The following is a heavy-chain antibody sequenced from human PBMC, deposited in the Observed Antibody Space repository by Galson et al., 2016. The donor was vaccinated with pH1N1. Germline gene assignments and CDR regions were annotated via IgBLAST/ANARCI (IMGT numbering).Heavy chain of an antibody. V-gene: IGHV3-23*01. CDR3: ANSARGLQLWLSLYFDY. CDR1: GFTFNTYA. CDR2: IRGAGLHT. Sequence: SLRLSCAASGFTFNTYAMSWVRQTPGRGLEWVSSIRGAGLHTYYADSVKGRFPISRDNSKNTLFLQMNSLRVDDTAVYFCANSARGLQLWLSLYFDYWGQGTLVTVSS. D-gene: IGHD5-24*01. J-gene: IGHJ4*02.